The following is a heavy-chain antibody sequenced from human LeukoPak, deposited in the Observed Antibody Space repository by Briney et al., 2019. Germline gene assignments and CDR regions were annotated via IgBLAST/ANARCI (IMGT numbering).Heavy chain of an antibody. CDR1: GVSLSTSGVG. Sequence: SGPTLVKPTQTLTLTFTFSGVSLSTSGVGVGWIRQPPGKALELGAVIYWDDDRRYSPSLKSRVTITRDTSKNQVVLTMTNMDPGDTAIYYCAHSPDSSGYYYFDHWGQGTLVTVSS. V-gene: IGHV2-5*02. CDR3: AHSPDSSGYYYFDH. CDR2: IYWDDDR. J-gene: IGHJ4*02. D-gene: IGHD3-22*01.